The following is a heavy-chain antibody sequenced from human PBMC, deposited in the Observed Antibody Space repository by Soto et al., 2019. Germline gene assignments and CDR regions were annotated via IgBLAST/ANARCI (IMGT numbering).Heavy chain of an antibody. V-gene: IGHV3-30*04. CDR2: ISNDGTNK. J-gene: IGHJ6*02. Sequence: QVQLVESGGGVVQPGKSLRLSCSASGFTFSNYDLHWVRQAPGKGLEWVALISNDGTNKVYADSVKGRFTISRDNSKNALYLQMNSLRAEDAALYYCARRPGGVHYYGMDVWGQGTTVTVSS. CDR1: GFTFSNYD. CDR3: ARRPGGVHYYGMDV. D-gene: IGHD2-8*02.